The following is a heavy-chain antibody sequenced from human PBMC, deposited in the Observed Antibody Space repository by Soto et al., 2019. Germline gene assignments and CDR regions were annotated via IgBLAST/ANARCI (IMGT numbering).Heavy chain of an antibody. CDR3: ARVARCGDITCYGVPSS. D-gene: IGHD2-21*01. CDR2: INHSGST. CDR1: GGSLSEYY. J-gene: IGHJ4*02. V-gene: IGHV4-34*01. Sequence: PSETLSLTCAVSGGSLSEYYWTWIRQPPGKGLEWIGAINHSGSTNYNPSLNSRLTISADTSKNQFSRRMSSVSAADTAMYYCARVARCGDITCYGVPSSWGQGTLIRVSS.